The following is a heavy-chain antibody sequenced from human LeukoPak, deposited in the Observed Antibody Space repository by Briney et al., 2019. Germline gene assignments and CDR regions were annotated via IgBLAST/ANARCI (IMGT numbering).Heavy chain of an antibody. CDR2: IYYSGST. Sequence: SETLSLTCTVSGGSISSYYWSWIRQPPGKGLEWTGYIYYSGSTNYNPSLKSRVTISVDTSKNQFSLKLSSVTAADTAVYYCARGRWISGYGMDVWGQGTTVTVSS. D-gene: IGHD5-24*01. CDR3: ARGRWISGYGMDV. J-gene: IGHJ6*02. V-gene: IGHV4-59*01. CDR1: GGSISSYY.